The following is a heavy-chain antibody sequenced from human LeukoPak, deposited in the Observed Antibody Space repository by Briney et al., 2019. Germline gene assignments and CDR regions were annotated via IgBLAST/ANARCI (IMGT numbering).Heavy chain of an antibody. Sequence: PSGTLSLTCTVSGDSINSLDLWSWVRQPPGKGLEWIGEMYLSGTTHSNPSVKSRVTISIDKSKNQFFLNLSSVTAADTAVYYCARGPTYLGYSSGWYKKGIDYWGQGTLVTVSS. CDR3: ARGPTYLGYSSGWYKKGIDY. CDR1: GDSINSLDL. V-gene: IGHV4-4*02. J-gene: IGHJ4*02. CDR2: MYLSGTT. D-gene: IGHD6-19*01.